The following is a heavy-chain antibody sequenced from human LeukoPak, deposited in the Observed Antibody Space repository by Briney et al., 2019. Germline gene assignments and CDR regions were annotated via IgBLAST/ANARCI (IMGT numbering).Heavy chain of an antibody. V-gene: IGHV3-23*01. CDR2: ISGSGGRT. Sequence: GGTLRLSCAASGFTFSSYGMSWVRQAPGMGLDWVSAISGSGGRTYYADSVKGRFTISRDNSKNTLYLQMNSLRAEDTAVYYCAKIPTSSGWSHFDYWGQGTLVTVSS. D-gene: IGHD6-19*01. J-gene: IGHJ4*02. CDR1: GFTFSSYG. CDR3: AKIPTSSGWSHFDY.